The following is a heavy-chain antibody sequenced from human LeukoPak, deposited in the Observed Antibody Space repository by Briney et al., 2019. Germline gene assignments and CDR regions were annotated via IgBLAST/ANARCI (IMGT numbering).Heavy chain of an antibody. CDR2: IWYDGSNK. CDR1: GFTFSNYG. Sequence: PGGSLRLSCAASGFTFSNYGMHWVRQAPGKGLEWVAVIWYDGSNKYYADSVKGRVTISRDNSKNTLYLQMSSLRLEDTAVYYCAREGDKLGNTDFDYWGQGTLVTVSS. J-gene: IGHJ4*02. D-gene: IGHD3-16*01. V-gene: IGHV3-33*01. CDR3: AREGDKLGNTDFDY.